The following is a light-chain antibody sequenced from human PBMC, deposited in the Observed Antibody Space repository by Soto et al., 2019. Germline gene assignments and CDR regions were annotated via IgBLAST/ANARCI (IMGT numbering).Light chain of an antibody. CDR3: QQYDRASWT. CDR1: QSISSW. V-gene: IGKV1-5*03. Sequence: DIQMTQSPSTLSASAGDRVIITCRASQSISSWLAWYQQKPGKAPDLLIYRASTLKTGIPSRFSGSGSGTEFTLTISNLQPDDFATYYCQQYDRASWTFGPGTKVEIK. J-gene: IGKJ1*01. CDR2: RAS.